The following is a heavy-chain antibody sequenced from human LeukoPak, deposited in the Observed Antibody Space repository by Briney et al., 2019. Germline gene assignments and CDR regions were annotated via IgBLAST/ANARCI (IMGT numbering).Heavy chain of an antibody. V-gene: IGHV4-59*02. J-gene: IGHJ5*02. Sequence: SETLSLTCTVSGDSVTNYFWSWLPQPPGKRPECIRYFYFSGSANYNPSLNNRVTISADTSKNQFSLNLRSVTAADTAVYYCAKNPAYSETYRGHWFDPWGQGTLVTVSS. D-gene: IGHD2-21*01. CDR1: GDSVTNYF. CDR3: AKNPAYSETYRGHWFDP. CDR2: FYFSGSA.